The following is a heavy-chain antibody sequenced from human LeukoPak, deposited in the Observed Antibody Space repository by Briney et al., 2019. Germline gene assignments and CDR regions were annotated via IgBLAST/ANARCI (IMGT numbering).Heavy chain of an antibody. D-gene: IGHD5-12*01. CDR3: ARDFVDIVAPRVLHYFDY. Sequence: ASVKVSCKASGYTFTSYGISWVRQAPGQGLEWMGWISAYNGNTNYAQKLQGRVTMTTDTSTSTAYMELRSLRSDDTAVYYCARDFVDIVAPRVLHYFDYWGQGTLVTVSS. CDR2: ISAYNGNT. V-gene: IGHV1-18*01. J-gene: IGHJ4*02. CDR1: GYTFTSYG.